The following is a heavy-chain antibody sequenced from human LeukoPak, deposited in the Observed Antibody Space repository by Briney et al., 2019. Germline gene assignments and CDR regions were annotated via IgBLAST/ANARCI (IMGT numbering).Heavy chain of an antibody. Sequence: PGGSLRLSCAASGFTFSNYWMSWVRHAPGKGLEWVSGINWNGGSTGYADSVKGRFTISRDNAKNSLYLQMNSLRAEDTALYYCARDGLTTVTTLGYYFDYWGQGTLVTVSS. CDR1: GFTFSNYW. J-gene: IGHJ4*02. CDR2: INWNGGST. D-gene: IGHD4-17*01. V-gene: IGHV3-20*04. CDR3: ARDGLTTVTTLGYYFDY.